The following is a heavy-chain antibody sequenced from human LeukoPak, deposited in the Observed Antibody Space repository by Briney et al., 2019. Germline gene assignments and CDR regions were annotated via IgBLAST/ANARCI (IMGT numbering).Heavy chain of an antibody. CDR2: ISYDGNEK. J-gene: IGHJ4*02. CDR1: GFSFSNYA. CDR3: AKLNDFGDYGANY. D-gene: IGHD4-17*01. V-gene: IGHV3-30-3*02. Sequence: GGSLRLSCEASGFSFSNYAMHWVRQAPGKGLEWVAVISYDGNEKYYADSVKGRFTISRDNAKNSLYLRLNSLRVEDTAVYYCAKLNDFGDYGANYWGQGTLVTVSS.